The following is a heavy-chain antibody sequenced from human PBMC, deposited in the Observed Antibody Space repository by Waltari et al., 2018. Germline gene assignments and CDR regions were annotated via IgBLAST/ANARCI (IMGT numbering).Heavy chain of an antibody. CDR2: IGYDGSNK. J-gene: IGHJ6*02. CDR3: ARDSELELAYYYYYYGMDV. CDR1: GFTFSSYG. V-gene: IGHV3-33*01. Sequence: QVQLVESGGGVVQPGRSLRLSCAASGFTFSSYGMHWVRQAPGKGREWVAVIGYDGSNKYYADSVKGRFTISRDNSKNTLYLQMNSLRAEDTAVYYCARDSELELAYYYYYYGMDVWGQGTTVTVSS. D-gene: IGHD1-7*01.